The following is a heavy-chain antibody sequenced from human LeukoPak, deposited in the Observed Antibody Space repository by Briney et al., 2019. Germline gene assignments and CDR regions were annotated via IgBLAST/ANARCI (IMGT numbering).Heavy chain of an antibody. CDR1: GITLSNYG. Sequence: GGSLRLSCAVSGITLSNYGMSWVRQAPGKGLEWVAGLSGSGGGTNYADSVKGRFTISRDNSKNTLYLQMNSLRAEDTAVYYCAKGIYSSGWSYFDYWGHGTLVTVSS. CDR2: LSGSGGGT. CDR3: AKGIYSSGWSYFDY. D-gene: IGHD6-19*01. V-gene: IGHV3-23*01. J-gene: IGHJ4*01.